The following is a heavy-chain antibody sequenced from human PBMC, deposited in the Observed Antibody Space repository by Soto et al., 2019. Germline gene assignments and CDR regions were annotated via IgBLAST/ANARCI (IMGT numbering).Heavy chain of an antibody. J-gene: IGHJ6*03. Sequence: ASVKVSCKGAGYTFTRYGISWVRQAPGQGLEWMGWISAYNGNTNYAQKLQGRVTMTTDTSKNQFSLKLSSVTAADTAVYYCARDQRELYMDVWGKGTTVTVSS. D-gene: IGHD1-7*01. CDR3: ARDQRELYMDV. CDR2: ISAYNGNT. V-gene: IGHV1-18*01. CDR1: GYTFTRYG.